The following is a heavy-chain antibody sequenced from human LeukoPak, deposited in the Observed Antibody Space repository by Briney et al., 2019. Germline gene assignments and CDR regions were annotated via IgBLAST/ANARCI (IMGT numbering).Heavy chain of an antibody. CDR2: IYYSGST. CDR3: ARQQPGYCSSTSCLNEVDY. CDR1: GGSISSSSYY. Sequence: SETLSLTCTVSGGSISSSSYYWGWIRQPPGKGLEWIGSIYYSGSTYYNPSLKSRVTISVDTSKSQFSLKLSSVTAADTAVYYCARQQPGYCSSTSCLNEVDYWGQGTLVTVSS. V-gene: IGHV4-39*01. D-gene: IGHD2-2*01. J-gene: IGHJ4*02.